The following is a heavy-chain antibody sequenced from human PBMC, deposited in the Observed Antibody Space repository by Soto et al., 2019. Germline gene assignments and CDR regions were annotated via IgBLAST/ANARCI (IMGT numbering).Heavy chain of an antibody. J-gene: IGHJ6*02. Sequence: QVQLVESGGGVVQPGRSLRLSCAASGFTFSSYAMHWVRQAPGKGLEWVAVISNDGSNKYYADSVKGRFTISRDNSKNTLYLQMNSLRAEDTAVYYCARGEHIWGWDYGMDVWGQGTTVTVSS. CDR2: ISNDGSNK. D-gene: IGHD7-27*01. CDR3: ARGEHIWGWDYGMDV. V-gene: IGHV3-30-3*01. CDR1: GFTFSSYA.